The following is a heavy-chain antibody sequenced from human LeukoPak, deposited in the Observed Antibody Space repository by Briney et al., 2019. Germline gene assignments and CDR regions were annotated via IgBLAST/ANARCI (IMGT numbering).Heavy chain of an antibody. Sequence: GGSLRLSCAASGFTFSSYSMNWVRQAPGKGLEWVSYISSSSSTIYYADSVKGRFTISRDNAKNSLYLQMNSLRAEDTAVYYCAGQKRSSGWPRGGFDIWGQGTMVTVSS. V-gene: IGHV3-48*04. CDR3: AGQKRSSGWPRGGFDI. CDR1: GFTFSSYS. J-gene: IGHJ3*02. D-gene: IGHD6-19*01. CDR2: ISSSSSTI.